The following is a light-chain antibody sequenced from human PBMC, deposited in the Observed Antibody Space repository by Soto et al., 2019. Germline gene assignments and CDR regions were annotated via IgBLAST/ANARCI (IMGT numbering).Light chain of an antibody. J-gene: IGKJ3*01. CDR2: AAS. Sequence: AIRMTQSPSSLSASTGDRVTITCRASQGISSYLGWYQQKPGKAPKLLIYAASTLQSGVPSRFSGSGSGTDFTLTISSLQSEDFATYYCQQYYSYPRTFGAGTKVDIK. CDR1: QGISSY. V-gene: IGKV1-8*01. CDR3: QQYYSYPRT.